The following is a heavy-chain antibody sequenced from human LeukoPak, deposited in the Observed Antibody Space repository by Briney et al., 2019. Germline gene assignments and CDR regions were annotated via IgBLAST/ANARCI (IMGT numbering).Heavy chain of an antibody. CDR3: AKVAKYYYGSETYFFFDH. D-gene: IGHD3-10*01. V-gene: IGHV4-34*01. CDR1: GGSFSGYY. Sequence: SETLSLTCAVYGGSFSGYYWSWIRQPPGKGLEWIGEINHSGSTNYNPSLKSRVTMSIDTSKNQFSLNLRSVTAADTAVYYCAKVAKYYYGSETYFFFDHWGQGALVTVSS. J-gene: IGHJ4*02. CDR2: INHSGST.